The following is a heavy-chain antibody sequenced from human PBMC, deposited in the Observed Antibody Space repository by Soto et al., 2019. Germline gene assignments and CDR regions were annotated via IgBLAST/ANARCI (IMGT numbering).Heavy chain of an antibody. CDR1: GFTLSGST. Sequence: GGSLRLSCVASGFTLSGSTMHWVRQVSGEGLEWVGRIRTKANNYATEYAASVKGRFTISRDDSENTAYLQMNSLQTEDTALYYCTRHLFGDKDPTFDCWGQGTLVTVSS. V-gene: IGHV3-73*01. D-gene: IGHD4-17*01. J-gene: IGHJ4*02. CDR2: IRTKANNYAT. CDR3: TRHLFGDKDPTFDC.